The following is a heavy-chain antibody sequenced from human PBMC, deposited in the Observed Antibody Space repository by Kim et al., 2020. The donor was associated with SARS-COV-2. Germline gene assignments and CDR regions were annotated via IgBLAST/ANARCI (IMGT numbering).Heavy chain of an antibody. CDR2: ISSSSSYT. D-gene: IGHD4-4*01. CDR3: ARDYSNHYYYYYGMDV. J-gene: IGHJ6*02. CDR1: GFTFSDYY. Sequence: GGSLRLSCAASGFTFSDYYMSWIRQAPGKGLEWVSYISSSSSYTNYADSVKGRFTISRDNAKNSLYLQMNSLGAEDTAVYYCARDYSNHYYYYYGMDVWGQGTTVTVSS. V-gene: IGHV3-11*06.